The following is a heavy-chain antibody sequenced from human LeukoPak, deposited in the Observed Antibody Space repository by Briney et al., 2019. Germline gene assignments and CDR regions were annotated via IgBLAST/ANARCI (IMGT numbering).Heavy chain of an antibody. V-gene: IGHV4-39*07. Sequence: VKPSETLSLTCTVSGGSISSSSYYWGWIRQPPGKGLEWIGSIYYSGSTNYNPSLKSRVTISVDTSKNQFSLKLSSVTAADTAVYYCARELGERITMVRGSPLDYYMDVWGKGTTVTVSS. CDR3: ARELGERITMVRGSPLDYYMDV. J-gene: IGHJ6*03. CDR1: GGSISSSSYY. CDR2: IYYSGST. D-gene: IGHD3-10*01.